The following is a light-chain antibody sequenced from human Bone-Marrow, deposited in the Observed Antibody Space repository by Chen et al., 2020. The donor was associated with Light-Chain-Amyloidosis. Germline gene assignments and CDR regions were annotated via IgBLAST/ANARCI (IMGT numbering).Light chain of an antibody. Sequence: NLMLTQSHPVLESSGITLTISCSARIGTMANNYVQWYQQRPGSAPTTVIYEDNRRPSGVPDRFSGSIDNSGSASLTICVLKTEDEAAYCCQSYDSSVAVFGGGTKLTVL. CDR3: QSYDSSVAV. CDR2: EDN. CDR1: IGTMANNY. V-gene: IGLV6-57*02. J-gene: IGLJ3*02.